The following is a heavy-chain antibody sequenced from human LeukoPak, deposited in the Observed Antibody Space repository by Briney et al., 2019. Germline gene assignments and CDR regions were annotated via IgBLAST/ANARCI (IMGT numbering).Heavy chain of an antibody. CDR2: ISAYNGNT. Sequence: ASVKVSCKASGYTFTSYGISRVRQAPGQGLEWMGWISAYNGNTNYAQKLQGRVTMTTDTSTSTAYMELRSLRSDDTAVYYCARDSSGWYWYYYYGMDVWGQGTTVTVSS. CDR3: ARDSSGWYWYYYYGMDV. V-gene: IGHV1-18*01. CDR1: GYTFTSYG. D-gene: IGHD6-19*01. J-gene: IGHJ6*02.